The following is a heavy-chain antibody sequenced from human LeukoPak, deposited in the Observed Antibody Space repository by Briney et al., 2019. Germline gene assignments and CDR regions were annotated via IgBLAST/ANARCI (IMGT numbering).Heavy chain of an antibody. CDR2: IKQDGSEK. Sequence: PRGSLRLSCAASGFTFSSYWMSWVRQAPGRGLEWVANIKQDGSEKYYVDSVKGRFTISRDNAKNSLYLQMDSLRAEDTAVYYCAREGEGSYDFWSGYYTSELPTYYFDYWGQGTLVTVSS. V-gene: IGHV3-7*01. D-gene: IGHD3-3*01. CDR1: GFTFSSYW. CDR3: AREGEGSYDFWSGYYTSELPTYYFDY. J-gene: IGHJ4*02.